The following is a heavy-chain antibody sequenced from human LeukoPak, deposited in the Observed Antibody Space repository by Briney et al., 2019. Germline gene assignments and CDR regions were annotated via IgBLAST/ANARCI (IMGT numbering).Heavy chain of an antibody. V-gene: IGHV3-74*01. CDR3: ARANYVMDV. CDR1: GFSFSSYW. J-gene: IGHJ6*02. Sequence: GGSLRLSCVASGFSFSSYWMYWVRQAPGKGLVWVSRINSDGSTTTNADAVKGRFTISRDNAKNTLYLQLNSLRVEDTAVYYCARANYVMDVWGQGTTVIVSS. CDR2: INSDGSTT.